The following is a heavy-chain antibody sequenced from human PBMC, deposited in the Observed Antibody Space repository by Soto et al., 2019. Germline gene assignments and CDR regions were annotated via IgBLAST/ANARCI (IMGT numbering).Heavy chain of an antibody. CDR2: IGSSSNYI. Sequence: EVQLVESGGGLVMPGGSLRLSCAASGFTFTTYSLTWVRQAPGKGLEWVASIGSSSNYIYYADSVKGRFIISRDNAKNSLFLQMNSLRAEDTAVYYCATLTYCSSASCPNYYYVMDVWGQGTTVTVSS. CDR1: GFTFTTYS. D-gene: IGHD2-2*01. J-gene: IGHJ6*02. V-gene: IGHV3-21*02. CDR3: ATLTYCSSASCPNYYYVMDV.